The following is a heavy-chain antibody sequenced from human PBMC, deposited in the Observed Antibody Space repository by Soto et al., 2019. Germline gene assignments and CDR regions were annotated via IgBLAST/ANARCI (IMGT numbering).Heavy chain of an antibody. V-gene: IGHV5-51*01. D-gene: IGHD5-18*01. CDR3: ARQYVDTAMGDAFDI. Sequence: GESLKISCKGSGYSFTSYWIGWVRQMPGKGLEWMGIIYPGDSDTRYSPSFQGQVTISADKSISTAYLQWSSLKASDTAMYYCARQYVDTAMGDAFDIWGQGTMVTVSS. J-gene: IGHJ3*02. CDR1: GYSFTSYW. CDR2: IYPGDSDT.